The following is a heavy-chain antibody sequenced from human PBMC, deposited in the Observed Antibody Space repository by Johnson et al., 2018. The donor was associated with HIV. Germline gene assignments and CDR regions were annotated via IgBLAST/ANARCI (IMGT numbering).Heavy chain of an antibody. CDR2: IYSGDST. J-gene: IGHJ3*02. V-gene: IGHV3-66*01. D-gene: IGHD1-14*01. CDR1: VFTVSSNY. Sequence: EVQLVESGGGLVQPGGSLRLSCAASVFTVSSNYMSWVRQAPGKGLEWVSVIYSGDSTYYADSVKGRFIISRDNSKHTLYLQMNSLRADDTAVYYCARSRQVGTPDAFDIWGQGTMVTVSS. CDR3: ARSRQVGTPDAFDI.